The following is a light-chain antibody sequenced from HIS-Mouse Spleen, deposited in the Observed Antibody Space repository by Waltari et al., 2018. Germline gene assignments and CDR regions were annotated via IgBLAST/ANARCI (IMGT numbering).Light chain of an antibody. CDR1: SRDVWRYTL. V-gene: IGLV2-23*01. Sequence: QSALTQPASVSGSPGQSITISCTGTSRDVWRYTLVPWYQQHPGKAPKLMSYEGSKRPSGVSNRFSGSKSGNTASLTISGLQAEDEADYYCCSYAGSSTWVFGGGTKLTVL. CDR3: CSYAGSSTWV. J-gene: IGLJ3*02. CDR2: EGS.